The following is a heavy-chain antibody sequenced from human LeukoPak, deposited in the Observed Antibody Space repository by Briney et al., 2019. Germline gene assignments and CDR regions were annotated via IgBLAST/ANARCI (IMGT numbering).Heavy chain of an antibody. CDR2: IKSNTDGGTG. Sequence: GGSLRLSCAASGFTFSSAWMTWVRQAPGKGLEWVGRIKSNTDGGTGDYAAPVKGRFTISRDDSKNTLYLEINNLKAEDTAVYYCSRRRSGFLDYWGQGTLVTVSS. CDR1: GFTFSSAW. V-gene: IGHV3-15*01. J-gene: IGHJ4*02. D-gene: IGHD3-22*01. CDR3: SRRRSGFLDY.